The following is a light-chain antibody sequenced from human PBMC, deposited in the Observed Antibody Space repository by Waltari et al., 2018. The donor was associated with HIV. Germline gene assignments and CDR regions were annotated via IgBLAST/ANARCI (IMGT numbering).Light chain of an antibody. V-gene: IGLV2-23*01. CDR1: SSAVGGLRL. J-gene: IGLJ1*01. CDR2: EDT. CDR3: CSYGGFTTYV. Sequence: QSALTQPASVSGSPGRSITISSIGTSSAVGGLRLVSWSQHHPGKAPQLLIFEDTERPSGVSNRFSASKSGTTASLTISGLLAEDAADYYCCSYGGFTTYVFGSGTKVTVL.